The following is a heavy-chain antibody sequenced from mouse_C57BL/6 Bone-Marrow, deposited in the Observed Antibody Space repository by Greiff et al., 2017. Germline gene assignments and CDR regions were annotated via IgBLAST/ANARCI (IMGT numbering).Heavy chain of an antibody. CDR2: IYPRSGNT. V-gene: IGHV1-81*01. D-gene: IGHD1-1*01. CDR3: AGWLLLLTLRNARDY. J-gene: IGHJ4*01. CDR1: GYTFTSYG. Sequence: VQLQESGAELARPGASVKLSCKASGYTFTSYGISWVKQRTGQGLEWIGEIYPRSGNTNYNEKFKGKATLTADKSSSTAYIALLSLTSEDSAVYFCAGWLLLLTLRNARDYWGQGTSVTVSS.